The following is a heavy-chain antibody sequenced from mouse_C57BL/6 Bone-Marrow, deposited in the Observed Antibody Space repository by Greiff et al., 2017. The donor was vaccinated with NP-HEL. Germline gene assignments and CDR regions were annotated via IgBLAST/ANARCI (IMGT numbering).Heavy chain of an antibody. CDR1: GYTFTSYC. V-gene: IGHV1-53*01. J-gene: IGHJ1*03. CDR3: AGWSTAGDLYWYFDV. Sequence: VQLQQSGTELVKPGASVKLSCKASGYTFTSYCMHWVKQRPGQGLEWIGNINPSNGGTNYNEKFKSKATLTVDKSSSTAYMQLSSLTSEDSAVYYYAGWSTAGDLYWYFDVWGTGTTVTVSS. D-gene: IGHD5-1*01. CDR2: INPSNGGT.